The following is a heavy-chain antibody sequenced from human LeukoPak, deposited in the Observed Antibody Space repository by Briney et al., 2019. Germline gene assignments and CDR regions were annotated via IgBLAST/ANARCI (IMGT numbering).Heavy chain of an antibody. J-gene: IGHJ4*02. V-gene: IGHV3-30*02. CDR1: GVIFSEFG. CDR3: ARGYCSSTSCYLADY. Sequence: PGGSLRLSCTASGVIFSEFGMHWVRQAPGKGLEWVTFIRYDGGDQYYAESVKGRFTISRDNSKNTVYLQMNSLRPEDTAVYYCARGYCSSTSCYLADYWGQGTLVTVSS. CDR2: IRYDGGDQ. D-gene: IGHD2-2*01.